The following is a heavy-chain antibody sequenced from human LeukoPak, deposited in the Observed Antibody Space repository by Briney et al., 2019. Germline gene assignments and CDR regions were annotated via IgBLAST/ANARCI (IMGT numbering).Heavy chain of an antibody. CDR3: ARGTHFGDYANS. CDR2: TSHDETTK. V-gene: IGHV3-30*04. D-gene: IGHD4-17*01. J-gene: IGHJ5*02. CDR1: GFTFRNYA. Sequence: GGSLRLSCAASGFTFRNYAMHWVRQAPGKGLEWVAVTSHDETTKYYADSVKGRFTISRDNSKNTLYLQMNGLRAEDTAVYFCARGTHFGDYANSWGQGTLVTVSS.